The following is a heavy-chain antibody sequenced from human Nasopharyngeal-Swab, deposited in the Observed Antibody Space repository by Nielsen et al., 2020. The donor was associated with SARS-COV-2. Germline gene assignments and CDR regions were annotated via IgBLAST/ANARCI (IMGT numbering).Heavy chain of an antibody. CDR3: ARDQREPLGSDY. J-gene: IGHJ4*02. Sequence: WVRQAPGQGLEWMGRINPNSGGTNYAQKFQGRVTMTRDTSISTAYMELSRLRSDDTAVYYCARDQREPLGSDYWGQGTLVTVSS. CDR2: INPNSGGT. V-gene: IGHV1-2*06. D-gene: IGHD1-26*01.